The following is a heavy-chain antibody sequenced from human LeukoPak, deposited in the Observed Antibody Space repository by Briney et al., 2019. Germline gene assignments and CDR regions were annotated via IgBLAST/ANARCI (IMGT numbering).Heavy chain of an antibody. CDR3: AKERSLNGGYSDGYFDH. J-gene: IGHJ4*02. D-gene: IGHD4-23*01. V-gene: IGHV3-23*01. Sequence: GGSLRLSCVASGFTFSNYAMSWVRQTPGKGLEWVSVISNSGSNTYYADSVKGRFTISRDNSKNTLCLQMNSLRAEDTALYHCAKERSLNGGYSDGYFDHWGQGTLVTVSS. CDR2: ISNSGSNT. CDR1: GFTFSNYA.